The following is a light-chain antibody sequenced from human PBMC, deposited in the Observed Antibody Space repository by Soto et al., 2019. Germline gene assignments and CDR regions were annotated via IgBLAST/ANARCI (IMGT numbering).Light chain of an antibody. CDR2: GAS. J-gene: IGKJ1*01. Sequence: EIVMTQSAANLSVCPGEGGSLXCRASQSPSIDLVWYQHTAGQAPRPLIYGASTRATGIPVRFSGSASGTEFTPPISSLQYEDFTVYYGQQYNKWPLTFGQGTKVDIK. CDR1: QSPSID. V-gene: IGKV3-15*01. CDR3: QQYNKWPLT.